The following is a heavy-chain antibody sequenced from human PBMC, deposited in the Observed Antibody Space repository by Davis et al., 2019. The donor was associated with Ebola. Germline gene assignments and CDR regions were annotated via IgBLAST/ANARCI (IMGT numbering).Heavy chain of an antibody. J-gene: IGHJ4*02. D-gene: IGHD6-13*01. V-gene: IGHV1-24*01. CDR1: AYTLSEFS. CDR3: SPDPVLAAKYV. Sequence: AASLKVSCNVFAYTLSEFSMHWVRQAPRGGLEWMGAFDPEHGGHRYAQKLQGRVIMTDDKLTNIAYMELSGLTSEDTAVYYCSPDPVLAAKYVWGQGTLVSVSS. CDR2: FDPEHGGH.